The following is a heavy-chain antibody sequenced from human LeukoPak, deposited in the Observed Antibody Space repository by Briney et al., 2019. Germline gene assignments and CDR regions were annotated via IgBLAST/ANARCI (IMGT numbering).Heavy chain of an antibody. CDR1: GFALKSYS. CDR2: ISSTSAYI. J-gene: IGHJ4*02. V-gene: IGHV3-21*01. D-gene: IGHD4-17*01. CDR3: ASPDYGDYP. Sequence: PGGSLRLSCAGSGFALKSYSLSWVRQAPGKGLEWVSSISSTSAYIYYADSVKGRFTISRDNSKNTLYLQMNSLRAEDTAVYYCASPDYGDYPGVQGTLVTVSS.